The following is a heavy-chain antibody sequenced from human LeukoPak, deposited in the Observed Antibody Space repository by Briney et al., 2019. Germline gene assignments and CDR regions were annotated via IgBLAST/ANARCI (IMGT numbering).Heavy chain of an antibody. CDR1: GFTVSSNY. V-gene: IGHV3-53*01. J-gene: IGHJ4*02. CDR3: ARGGFRLIDY. Sequence: PGGSLRLSCAASGFTVSSNYMSWVRQAPGKGLEWVSIIYSDGSTYYADSVKGRFTISRDNSKNTLYLQMNSLRAEDTAVYFCARGGFRLIDYWGQGTLVTVSS. CDR2: IYSDGST.